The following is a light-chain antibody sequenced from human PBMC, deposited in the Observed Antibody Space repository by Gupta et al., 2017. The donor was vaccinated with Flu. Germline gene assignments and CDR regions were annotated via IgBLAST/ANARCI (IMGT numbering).Light chain of an antibody. CDR2: RAS. J-gene: IGKJ1*01. V-gene: IGKV1-5*03. CDR3: QQYNSYSGT. CDR1: QSISSY. Sequence: DIQMTQSPSTLSASPVDRVTTTCRSCQSISSYLAWYQQKPGKAPRLLIYRASNLQSGVPSRFSGSGSGTEFTLTISSLQPDDFATYFCQQYNSYSGTFGQGTKVEIK.